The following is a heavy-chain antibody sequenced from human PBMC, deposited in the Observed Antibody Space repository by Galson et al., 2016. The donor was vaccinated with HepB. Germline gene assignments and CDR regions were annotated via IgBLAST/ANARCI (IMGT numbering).Heavy chain of an antibody. CDR1: GFTFRSYG. CDR2: ISYDRSHE. V-gene: IGHV3-30*18. J-gene: IGHJ4*02. D-gene: IGHD3-16*01. Sequence: SLRLSCAASGFTFRSYGMHWVRQAPGKGLEWVAFISYDRSHEDYGGTVKGRFTVSTHNSKNTLHLELNRLRTEDTALYSCAKAWGSTLDHWGQGTLVTVSS. CDR3: AKAWGSTLDH.